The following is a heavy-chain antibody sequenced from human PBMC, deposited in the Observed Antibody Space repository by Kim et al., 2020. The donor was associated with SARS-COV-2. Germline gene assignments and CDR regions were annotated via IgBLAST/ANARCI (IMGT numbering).Heavy chain of an antibody. CDR3: AKADSSGWPL. Sequence: GRIGYADSVKGRFTISRDNAKNSLYLQMNSLRAEDTALYYCAKADSSGWPLWGQGTLVTVSS. CDR2: GRI. D-gene: IGHD6-19*01. J-gene: IGHJ4*02. V-gene: IGHV3-9*01.